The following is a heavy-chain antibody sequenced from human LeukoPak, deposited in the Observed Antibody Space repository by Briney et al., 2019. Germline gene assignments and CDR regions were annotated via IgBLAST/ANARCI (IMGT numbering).Heavy chain of an antibody. J-gene: IGHJ4*02. CDR2: IRSSPNGGTT. Sequence: PGRSLRLSCTTSGFTFCVFAINWVRQAPGKGLGWVGIIRSSPNGGTTEYGASVKGKFTISRDDSKNIAYLQMNSLKTEDTAVYYCTRNYGGQDFDYWGQGTLVTVSS. D-gene: IGHD4/OR15-4a*01. CDR3: TRNYGGQDFDY. V-gene: IGHV3-49*04. CDR1: GFTFCVFA.